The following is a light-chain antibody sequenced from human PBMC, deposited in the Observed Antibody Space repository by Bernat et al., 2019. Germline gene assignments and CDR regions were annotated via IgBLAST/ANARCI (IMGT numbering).Light chain of an antibody. Sequence: EIVLTQSPATLSLSPGERATFSCRASQSISNYLAWYQHQPGQAPRLLIYGASNRATGIPARFSGSGSGTDFTLTINSLDPEDFAVYYCQQRNYWPLTFGQGTKLENK. CDR1: QSISNY. CDR3: QQRNYWPLT. V-gene: IGKV3-11*01. CDR2: GAS. J-gene: IGKJ2*01.